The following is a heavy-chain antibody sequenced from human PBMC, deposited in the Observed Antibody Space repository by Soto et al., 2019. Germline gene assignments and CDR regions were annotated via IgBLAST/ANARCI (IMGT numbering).Heavy chain of an antibody. CDR1: GYTFTRFH. CDR3: ARLSVATVDGGWFDP. V-gene: IGHV1-18*01. J-gene: IGHJ5*02. Sequence: QVQLVQSGAEVKKPGASVKVSCKASGYTFTRFHISWVRQAPGQGLEWLGWISAYSGNTNYAQTVQGRVTITTETTRSKAYMELRSLRSDDTSVYYCARLSVATVDGGWFDPWGQGTLVTVSS. CDR2: ISAYSGNT. D-gene: IGHD3-16*01.